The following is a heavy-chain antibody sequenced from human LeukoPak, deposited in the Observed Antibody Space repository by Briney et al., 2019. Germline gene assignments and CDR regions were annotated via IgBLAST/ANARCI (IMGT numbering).Heavy chain of an antibody. CDR1: GFTFSSYA. CDR2: ISGSGGST. CDR3: AIALGGWYKTFDY. Sequence: GGSLRLSCAASGFTFSSYAMSWVRQAPGKGLEWVSAISGSGGSTYYADSVKGRFTISRDNSKNTLYLQMNSLRAEDTAVYYCAIALGGWYKTFDYWGQGTLVTVSS. V-gene: IGHV3-23*01. D-gene: IGHD6-19*01. J-gene: IGHJ4*02.